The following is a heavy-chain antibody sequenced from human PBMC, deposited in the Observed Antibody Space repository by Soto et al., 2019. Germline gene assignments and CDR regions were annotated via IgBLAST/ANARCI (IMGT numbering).Heavy chain of an antibody. CDR2: ISSSSSST. D-gene: IGHD6-25*01. J-gene: IGHJ6*02. Sequence: GGSLRLSCAASGFTFSSYSMNWVRQAPGKGLEWVSSISSSSSSTYYADSVKGRFTISRDNSKNTLYLQMNSLRAEDTAVYYCAKDRGYSIGPMDVWGQGTTVTVSS. V-gene: IGHV3-23*01. CDR3: AKDRGYSIGPMDV. CDR1: GFTFSSYS.